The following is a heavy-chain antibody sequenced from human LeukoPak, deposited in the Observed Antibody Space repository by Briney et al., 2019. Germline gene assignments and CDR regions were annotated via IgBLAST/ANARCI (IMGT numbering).Heavy chain of an antibody. CDR1: GYTFTSYG. D-gene: IGHD5-12*01. J-gene: IGHJ5*02. CDR2: ISAYNGNT. Sequence: GASVKVSCKASGYTFTSYGISWVRQAPGQGLERMGWISAYNGNTNYVQKLQGRVTMTTDTSTSTAYMELRSLISDDTAVYYCARVDVQVDRANPGFDPWGQGTLVTVSS. V-gene: IGHV1-18*01. CDR3: ARVDVQVDRANPGFDP.